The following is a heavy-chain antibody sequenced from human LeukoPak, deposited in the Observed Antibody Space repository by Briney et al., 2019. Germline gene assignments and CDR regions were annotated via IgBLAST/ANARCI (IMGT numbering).Heavy chain of an antibody. CDR3: ARLYAGAYTRLDP. Sequence: SQTLSLTCTVSGGSISSGDYYWSWIRQPPGKGLEYIGDVFYSGGTNYNSSLKSRLTISVDTSRNQFSLKLTSVTAADTAVYYCARLYAGAYTRLDPWGQGTLVAVSS. V-gene: IGHV4-61*08. CDR2: VFYSGGT. J-gene: IGHJ5*02. D-gene: IGHD3-16*01. CDR1: GGSISSGDYY.